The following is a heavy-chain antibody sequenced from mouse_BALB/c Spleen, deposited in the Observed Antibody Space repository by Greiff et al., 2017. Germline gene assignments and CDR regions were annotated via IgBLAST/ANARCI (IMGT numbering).Heavy chain of an antibody. CDR3: ARSPYYYGSSYVAY. D-gene: IGHD1-1*01. CDR1: GDSITSGY. J-gene: IGHJ3*01. CDR2: ISYSGST. Sequence: EVKLMESGPSLVKPSQTLSLTCSVTGDSITSGYWNWIRKFPGNKLEYMGYISYSGSTYYNPSLKSRISITRDTSKNQYYLQLNSVTTEDTATYYCARSPYYYGSSYVAYWGQGTLVTVSA. V-gene: IGHV3-8*02.